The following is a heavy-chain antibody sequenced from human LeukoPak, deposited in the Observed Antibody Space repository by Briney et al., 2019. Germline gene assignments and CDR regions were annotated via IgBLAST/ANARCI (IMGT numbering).Heavy chain of an antibody. CDR2: ISSSSSTI. CDR3: ARHLHLGSLDY. Sequence: GGSLRLSCAASGFTFSSYSMNWVRQAPGKGLEWVSYISSSSSTIYYADSVKGRFTISRDNAKNSLYLQMNSLRAEDTAVYYCARHLHLGSLDYWGQGTLVTVSS. D-gene: IGHD1-26*01. V-gene: IGHV3-48*01. J-gene: IGHJ4*02. CDR1: GFTFSSYS.